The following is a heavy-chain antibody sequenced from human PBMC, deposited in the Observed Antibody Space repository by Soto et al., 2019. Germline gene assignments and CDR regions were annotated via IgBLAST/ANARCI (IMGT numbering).Heavy chain of an antibody. D-gene: IGHD2-8*01. CDR3: AREYCANGVCYLPDY. J-gene: IGHJ4*02. CDR2: ISPYNGDR. V-gene: IGHV1-18*01. Sequence: QVHLVQSGAEVKKPGASVKVSCKASGYTFITYGISWVRQAPGQGLEWMAWISPYNGDRYYIQKLQGRVTLTTDTSTDKAYLELTSLRSDDTAVYYCAREYCANGVCYLPDYWGQGTLVTVSS. CDR1: GYTFITYG.